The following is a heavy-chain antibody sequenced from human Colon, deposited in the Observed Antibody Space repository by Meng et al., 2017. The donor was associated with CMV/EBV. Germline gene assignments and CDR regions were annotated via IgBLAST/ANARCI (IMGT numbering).Heavy chain of an antibody. CDR3: ARLGYCSSVNCQRSYFYGLDV. J-gene: IGHJ6*02. CDR2: IVSSSTYI. Sequence: GESLKISCAASGFTFSTFGMHWVRQAPGKGLEWVSSIVSSSTYIFYADSVKGRFTISRDDANKSLYLQMTHVRADDTAIYYCARLGYCSSVNCQRSYFYGLDVWGRGTTVTVSS. D-gene: IGHD2-2*01. CDR1: GFTFSTFG. V-gene: IGHV3-21*03.